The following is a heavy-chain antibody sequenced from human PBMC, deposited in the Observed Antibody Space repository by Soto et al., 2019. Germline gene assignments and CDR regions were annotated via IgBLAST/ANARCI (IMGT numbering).Heavy chain of an antibody. J-gene: IGHJ4*02. V-gene: IGHV1-8*01. CDR3: ARDGSIVGAAAGPYFDY. D-gene: IGHD1-26*01. CDR1: GYTFTSYD. CDR2: MNPNSGNT. Sequence: ASVKVSCKASGYTFTSYDINWVRQATGQGLEWMGWMNPNSGNTGYAQKFQGRVTMTRNTSISTAYMELRSLRSDDTAVYYCARDGSIVGAAAGPYFDYWGQGTLVTVSS.